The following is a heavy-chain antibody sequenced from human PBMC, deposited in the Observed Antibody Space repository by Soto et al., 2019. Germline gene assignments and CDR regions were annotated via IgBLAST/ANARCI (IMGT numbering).Heavy chain of an antibody. Sequence: SETLSLTCTVSGGSISSSSYYWGWIRQPPGKGLEWIGSIYYSGSTYYNPSLKSRVTISVDTSKNQFSLKLSSVTAADTAVYYCARAKATAATFRDYYYGMDVWGQGTTVTVSS. D-gene: IGHD6-13*01. J-gene: IGHJ6*02. V-gene: IGHV4-39*01. CDR3: ARAKATAATFRDYYYGMDV. CDR2: IYYSGST. CDR1: GGSISSSSYY.